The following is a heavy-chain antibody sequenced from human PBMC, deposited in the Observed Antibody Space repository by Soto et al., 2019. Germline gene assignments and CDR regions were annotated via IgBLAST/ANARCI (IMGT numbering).Heavy chain of an antibody. CDR2: IYWDDDK. CDR1: GFSLSTSGVG. J-gene: IGHJ5*02. Sequence: SGPTLVNPTQTLTLTCTFSGFSLSTSGVGVGWIRQPPGKALEWLALIYWDDDKRYSPSLKSRLTITKDTSKNQVVLTMTNMDPVDTATYYCAHTTYYDFWSGYFLAQNRKDPHWFDPWGQGTLVTVSS. CDR3: AHTTYYDFWSGYFLAQNRKDPHWFDP. V-gene: IGHV2-5*02. D-gene: IGHD3-3*01.